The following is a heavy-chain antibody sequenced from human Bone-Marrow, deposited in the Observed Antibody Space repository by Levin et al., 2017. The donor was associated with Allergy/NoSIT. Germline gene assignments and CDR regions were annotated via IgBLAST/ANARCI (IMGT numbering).Heavy chain of an antibody. Sequence: GGSLRLSCAASGFTFSSFWMHWVRQAPGKGLVWVSRIDEGGSFTDYADSVKGRFTISRDNAKNTLYLQMNSLGAEDTAVYYCARDVAGRSGFWGQGTLVTVSS. D-gene: IGHD2-15*01. J-gene: IGHJ4*02. CDR1: GFTFSSFW. CDR3: ARDVAGRSGF. V-gene: IGHV3-74*01. CDR2: IDEGGSFT.